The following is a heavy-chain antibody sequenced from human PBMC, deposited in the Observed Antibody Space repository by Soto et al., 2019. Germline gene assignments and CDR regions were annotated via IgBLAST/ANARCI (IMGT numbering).Heavy chain of an antibody. CDR2: IYWDEDR. J-gene: IGHJ4*02. CDR3: AHRPRGYAYYFDY. D-gene: IGHD5-12*01. V-gene: IGHV2-5*02. CDR1: GFSLSTRGVA. Sequence: QITLKESGPTLVKPTQTLTLTCTFSGFSLSTRGVAVGWFRQPPGKALEWLALIYWDEDRWYSPSLKSRLTITEDTSKKQVVLTMTTLDPVHTAAYYCAHRPRGYAYYFDYWGQGTLVTDSS.